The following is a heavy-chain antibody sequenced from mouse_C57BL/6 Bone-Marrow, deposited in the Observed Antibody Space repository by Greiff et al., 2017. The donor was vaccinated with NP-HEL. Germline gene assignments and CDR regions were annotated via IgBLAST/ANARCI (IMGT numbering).Heavy chain of an antibody. CDR3: ARWDWGGTWFAY. CDR1: GYAFSSYW. Sequence: QVHVQQSGAELVKPGASVKISCKASGYAFSSYWMNWVKQRPGKGLEWIGQIYPGDGDTNYNGKFKGKATLTADKSSSTAYMQLSSLTSEDSAVDVCARWDWGGTWFAYWGQGTLVTVSA. D-gene: IGHD4-1*01. J-gene: IGHJ3*01. CDR2: IYPGDGDT. V-gene: IGHV1-80*01.